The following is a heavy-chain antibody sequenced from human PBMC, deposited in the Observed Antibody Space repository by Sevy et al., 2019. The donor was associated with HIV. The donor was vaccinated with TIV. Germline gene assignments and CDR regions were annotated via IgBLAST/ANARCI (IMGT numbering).Heavy chain of an antibody. CDR1: GGTFSRHA. CDR2: IIPIFGRG. CDR3: AKGRDDIVAVPAVRLYYQNGMDV. Sequence: ASVNVSCKASGGTFSRHAISWVRQAPGQGLEWMGGIIPIFGRGNHAQQFLGRVTITADESTSTVYMELSSLRSDDTAVYYCAKGRDDIVAVPAVRLYYQNGMDVWGQGTTVTVSS. V-gene: IGHV1-69*13. D-gene: IGHD2-2*01. J-gene: IGHJ6*02.